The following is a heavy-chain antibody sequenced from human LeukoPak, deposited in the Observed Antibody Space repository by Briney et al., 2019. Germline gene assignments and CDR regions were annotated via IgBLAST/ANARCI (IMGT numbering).Heavy chain of an antibody. V-gene: IGHV4-59*08. CDR1: GGSINNYY. J-gene: IGHJ3*02. CDR2: IIYSGST. CDR3: ARHPFITGTTLGAFDI. D-gene: IGHD1-20*01. Sequence: SETLSLTCTVSGGSINNYYWSWIRQPPGKGLEWIGYIIYSGSTNYNPSLKSRVTISVDTSKNHFSLKLSSVTAADTAVYYCARHPFITGTTLGAFDIWGQGTMVTVSS.